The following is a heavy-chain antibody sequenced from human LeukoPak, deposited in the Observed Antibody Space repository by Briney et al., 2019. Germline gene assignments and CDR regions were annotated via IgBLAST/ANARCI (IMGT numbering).Heavy chain of an antibody. CDR1: GGSISSGGYY. Sequence: SETLSLTCTVSGGSISSGGYYWSWIRQHPGKGLEWIGYIYYSGSTYYNPSLKSRVTISVDTSKNQFSLKLSSVTAADTAVYYCAKTLRNAEYFQHWGQGTLVTVSS. V-gene: IGHV4-31*03. J-gene: IGHJ1*01. CDR2: IYYSGST. CDR3: AKTLRNAEYFQH.